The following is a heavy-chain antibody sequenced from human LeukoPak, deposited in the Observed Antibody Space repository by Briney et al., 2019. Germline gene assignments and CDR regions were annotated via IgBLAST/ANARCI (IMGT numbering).Heavy chain of an antibody. CDR3: ARAHIVVVPAAIGELDYYYYYGMDV. CDR2: IGAYNGNT. D-gene: IGHD2-2*02. V-gene: IGHV1-18*01. J-gene: IGHJ6*02. CDR1: GYTFNSDG. Sequence: ASVKVSCKASGYTFNSDGISWVRQAPGQGLEWMGWIGAYNGNTNYAQKLQGRVTMTTDTSTSTAYMELRSLRSDDTAVYYCARAHIVVVPAAIGELDYYYYYGMDVWGQGTTVTVSS.